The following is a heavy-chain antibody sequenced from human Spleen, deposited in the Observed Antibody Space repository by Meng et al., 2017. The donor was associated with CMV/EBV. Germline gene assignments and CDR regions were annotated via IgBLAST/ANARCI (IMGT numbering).Heavy chain of an antibody. CDR2: IRYDGSNK. Sequence: QVPLVESGGGVVQPVGSLRLFCAASGFTFSSYGMHWVRQAPGKGLEWVAFIRYDGSNKYYADSVKGRFTISRDNSKNTLYLQMNSLRAEDTAVYYCAKVSSAVAAKGYFNYWGQGTLVTVSS. J-gene: IGHJ4*02. V-gene: IGHV3-30*02. CDR1: GFTFSSYG. D-gene: IGHD6-13*01. CDR3: AKVSSAVAAKGYFNY.